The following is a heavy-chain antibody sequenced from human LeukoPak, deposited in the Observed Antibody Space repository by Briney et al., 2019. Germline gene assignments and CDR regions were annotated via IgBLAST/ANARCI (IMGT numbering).Heavy chain of an antibody. CDR1: GGSFSGQS. D-gene: IGHD4-17*01. J-gene: IGHJ6*03. CDR2: INHSGST. CDR3: ARGYHRSDYSYYYYYYMDV. V-gene: IGHV4-34*01. Sequence: SETLSLTCAVYGGSFSGQSWNWIRQPPGKGLEWIGEINHSGSTNYNPSLKSRVTISVDTSKNQFSLNLSSVTAADTAVYYCARGYHRSDYSYYYYYYMDVWGAGTTVTVSS.